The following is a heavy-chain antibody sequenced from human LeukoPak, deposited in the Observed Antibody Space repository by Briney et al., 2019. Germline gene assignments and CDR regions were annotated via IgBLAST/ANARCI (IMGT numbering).Heavy chain of an antibody. CDR3: ARDLDRYFDWLSSPYGMDV. J-gene: IGHJ6*02. V-gene: IGHV3-21*01. CDR2: ISSSSSYI. D-gene: IGHD3-9*01. CDR1: GFTFSSYS. Sequence: GGSLRLSCAASGFTFSSYSMNWVRQASGKGLEWVSSISSSSSYIYYADSVKGRFTISRDNAKNSLYLQMNSLRAEDTAVYYCARDLDRYFDWLSSPYGMDVWGQGTTVTVSS.